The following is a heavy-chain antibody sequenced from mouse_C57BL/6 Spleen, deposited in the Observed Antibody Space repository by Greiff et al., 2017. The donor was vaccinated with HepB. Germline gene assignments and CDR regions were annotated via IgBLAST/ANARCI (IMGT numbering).Heavy chain of an antibody. D-gene: IGHD1-1*01. J-gene: IGHJ2*01. CDR2: ISDGGSYT. CDR3: ARVGYYYDSSYLYYFDY. V-gene: IGHV5-4*01. Sequence: EVQLVESGGGLVKPGGSLKLSCAASGFTFSSYAMSWVRQTPEKRLEWVATISDGGSYTYYPDNVKGRFTISRDNAKNNLYLQMSHLKSEDTAMYYCARVGYYYDSSYLYYFDYWGQGTTLTVSS. CDR1: GFTFSSYA.